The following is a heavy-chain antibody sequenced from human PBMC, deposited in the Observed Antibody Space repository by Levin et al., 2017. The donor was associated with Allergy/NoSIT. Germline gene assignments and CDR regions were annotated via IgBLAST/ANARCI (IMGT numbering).Heavy chain of an antibody. D-gene: IGHD5-18*01. J-gene: IGHJ4*02. Sequence: LSLTCAASGFTFSSYAMHWVRQAPGKGLEWVTVMSYDGSDEYYADSVKGRFTIFRDNSKNTLYLQMNSLRPEDTAVYYCARAGGYSYGDLTFDYWGQGALVTVSS. V-gene: IGHV3-30*04. CDR3: ARAGGYSYGDLTFDY. CDR1: GFTFSSYA. CDR2: MSYDGSDE.